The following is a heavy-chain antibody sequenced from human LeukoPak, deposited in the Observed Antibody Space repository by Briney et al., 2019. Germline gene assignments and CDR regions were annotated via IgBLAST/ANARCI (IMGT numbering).Heavy chain of an antibody. Sequence: GGSLRLSCAASGFTVSGSYMSWVRHVPGRGLECVSDIYRDGSTYYADSVKGRFTISRDNNKNTLYLQMDSLRVGDTAVYYCAREKNYEVFDYWGRGALVTVST. CDR2: IYRDGST. CDR3: AREKNYEVFDY. J-gene: IGHJ4*02. V-gene: IGHV3-66*01. D-gene: IGHD1-7*01. CDR1: GFTVSGSY.